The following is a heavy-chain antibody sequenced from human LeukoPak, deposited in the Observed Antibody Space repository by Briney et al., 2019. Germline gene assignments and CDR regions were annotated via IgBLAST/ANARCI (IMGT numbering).Heavy chain of an antibody. Sequence: PSETLSLTCTVSGGSISSYYWSWIRQPAGKGLEWIGRIYTSGSTNYNPSLKSRVSISVDTSKNQFSLKLSSVTAADTAVYYCATQGAQIMDTRHFDNWGQGTLVTVSS. CDR1: GGSISSYY. CDR3: ATQGAQIMDTRHFDN. D-gene: IGHD5-12*01. V-gene: IGHV4-4*07. J-gene: IGHJ4*02. CDR2: IYTSGST.